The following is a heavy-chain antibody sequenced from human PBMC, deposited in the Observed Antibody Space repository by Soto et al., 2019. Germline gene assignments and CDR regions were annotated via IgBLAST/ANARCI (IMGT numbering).Heavy chain of an antibody. Sequence: PGGSLRLSCAASGFTFSGSAMRWVRQASGKGLEWVGRIRSKANSYATAYAASVKGRFTISRDDSKNTAYLQMNSLKTEDTAVYYCTILGPYCSSTSCYRAKASDIWGQGTMVTVSS. CDR3: TILGPYCSSTSCYRAKASDI. J-gene: IGHJ3*02. D-gene: IGHD2-2*01. CDR1: GFTFSGSA. CDR2: IRSKANSYAT. V-gene: IGHV3-73*01.